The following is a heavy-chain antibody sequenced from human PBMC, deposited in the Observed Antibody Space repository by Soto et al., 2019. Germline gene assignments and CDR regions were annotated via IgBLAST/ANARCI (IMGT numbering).Heavy chain of an antibody. CDR2: ISSSSSYI. J-gene: IGHJ4*02. V-gene: IGHV3-21*01. Sequence: EVQLVESGGGLVKPGGSLRLSCAASGFTFSSYSMNWVRQAPGKGLEWVSSISSSSSYIYYADSVKGRFTISRDNATNALYLQMNSLRAEDTAVYYCARAPYYYESRGYWAYWGQGTLVTVSS. CDR3: ARAPYYYESRGYWAY. CDR1: GFTFSSYS. D-gene: IGHD3-22*01.